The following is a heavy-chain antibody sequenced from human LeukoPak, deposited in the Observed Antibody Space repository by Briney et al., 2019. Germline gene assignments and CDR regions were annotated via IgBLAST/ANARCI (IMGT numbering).Heavy chain of an antibody. D-gene: IGHD1-7*01. CDR2: IYSGGST. V-gene: IGHV3-53*04. Sequence: GGSLRLSCAASGFTVSSNYMSWVRQAPGKGLEWVSVIYSGGSTYYADSVKGRFTISGHNSKNTLYLQMNSLRAEDTAVYYCARDQQITGTTNYYYYGMDVWGQGTTVTVSS. J-gene: IGHJ6*02. CDR1: GFTVSSNY. CDR3: ARDQQITGTTNYYYYGMDV.